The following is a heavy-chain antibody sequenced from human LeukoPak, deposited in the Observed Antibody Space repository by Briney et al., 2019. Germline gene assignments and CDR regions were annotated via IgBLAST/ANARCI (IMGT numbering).Heavy chain of an antibody. Sequence: ASVKVSCKASGYTFTSNDINWVRQAPGQGLEWMGWMNPNSGNTGYGQSFQGRITMTRDISIGTAYMELSNLTSEDTAIYYCTRGSSGRRDNWGQGTLVTVSA. CDR1: GYTFTSND. CDR2: MNPNSGNT. V-gene: IGHV1-8*01. D-gene: IGHD6-19*01. CDR3: TRGSSGRRDN. J-gene: IGHJ4*02.